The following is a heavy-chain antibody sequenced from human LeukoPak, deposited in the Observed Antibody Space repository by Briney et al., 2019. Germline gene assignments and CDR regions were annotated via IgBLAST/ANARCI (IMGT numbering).Heavy chain of an antibody. Sequence: GGSLRLSCAASGFTLSSNYMSWVRQAPGEGLEWVSGISGGGDTTYHADSVKGRFTISRDNSTNMMYLQMSSLRAEDTAVYYCAKVLGVSRGWFLQILDYWARGPPVPVS. CDR3: AKVLGVSRGWFLQILDY. J-gene: IGHJ4*02. CDR1: GFTLSSNY. V-gene: IGHV3-23*01. D-gene: IGHD6-19*01. CDR2: ISGGGDTT.